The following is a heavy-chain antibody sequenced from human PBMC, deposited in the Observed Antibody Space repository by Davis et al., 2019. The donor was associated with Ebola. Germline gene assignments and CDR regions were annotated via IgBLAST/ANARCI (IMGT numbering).Heavy chain of an antibody. Sequence: SETLSLTCAVYAGTFRGYYWSWIRQSPGKGLEWIGEINHSGNTKYNPSLKSRVSISVDTSKNQFSLKLSSVTAADTAVYYCARHVLLWFGELFAYYYGMDVWGQGTTVTVSS. CDR3: ARHVLLWFGELFAYYYGMDV. CDR1: AGTFRGYY. CDR2: INHSGNT. D-gene: IGHD3-10*01. J-gene: IGHJ6*02. V-gene: IGHV4-34*01.